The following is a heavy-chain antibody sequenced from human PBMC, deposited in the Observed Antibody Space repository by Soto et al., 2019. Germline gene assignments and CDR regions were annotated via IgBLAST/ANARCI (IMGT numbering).Heavy chain of an antibody. Sequence: GASVKVSCKASGYTFTSYDINWVRQATGQGLEWMGWMNPNSGNTGYAQKFQGRVTMTRNTSISTAYMELSSLRSEDTAVYYCAAVCTNGVCYAYWGQGTLVTVSS. CDR2: MNPNSGNT. CDR3: AAVCTNGVCYAY. D-gene: IGHD2-8*01. J-gene: IGHJ4*02. V-gene: IGHV1-8*01. CDR1: GYTFTSYD.